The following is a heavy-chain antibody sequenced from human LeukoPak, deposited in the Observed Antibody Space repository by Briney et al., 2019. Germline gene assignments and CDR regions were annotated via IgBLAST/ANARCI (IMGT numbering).Heavy chain of an antibody. CDR3: ARDLGYCTNGVCHTRFDY. CDR2: ISGGGGST. J-gene: IGHJ4*02. CDR1: GFTFTSYS. V-gene: IGHV3-48*04. D-gene: IGHD2-8*01. Sequence: HPGGSLRLSCAASGFTFTSYSMNWVRQAPGKGLEWVSTISGGGGSTYYADSVKGRFTISRDNAKNSLYLQMNSLRAEDTAVYYCARDLGYCTNGVCHTRFDYWGQGTLVAVSS.